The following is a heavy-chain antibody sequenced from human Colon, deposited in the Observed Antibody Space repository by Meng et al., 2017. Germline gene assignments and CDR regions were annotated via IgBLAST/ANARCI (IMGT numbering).Heavy chain of an antibody. CDR2: TYYRSKWYN. CDR3: ARDYGTSRPFEY. V-gene: IGHV6-1*01. CDR1: GDSVSSIGAA. Sequence: HASPGVVTPSHTLALPCAISGDSVSSIGAAWNWIRQPLSRGLEWLGRTYYRSKWYNDYAVSVKGRIAIIPDTSKNQFFLQLNSVTPEDTAVYYCARDYGTSRPFEYWGQRILVTVSS. J-gene: IGHJ4*02. D-gene: IGHD1/OR15-1a*01.